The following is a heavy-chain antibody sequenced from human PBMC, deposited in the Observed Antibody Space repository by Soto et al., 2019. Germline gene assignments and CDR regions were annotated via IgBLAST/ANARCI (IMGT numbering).Heavy chain of an antibody. Sequence: VQLLESGGGLVQPGGSLRLSCAASGFTFSSYAMSWVRQAPGKGLEWGSAISGSGGSTYYADSVKGRFTISRDNSKNTLYLQMNSLRAEDTAVYYCAKRSSQFYYYYYMDVWGKGTTVTVSS. V-gene: IGHV3-23*01. CDR1: GFTFSSYA. CDR2: ISGSGGST. J-gene: IGHJ6*03. D-gene: IGHD1-26*01. CDR3: AKRSSQFYYYYYMDV.